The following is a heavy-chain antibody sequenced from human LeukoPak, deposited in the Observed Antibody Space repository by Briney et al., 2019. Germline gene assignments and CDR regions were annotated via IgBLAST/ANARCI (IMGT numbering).Heavy chain of an antibody. D-gene: IGHD3-10*01. CDR2: IYYSGTT. Sequence: SSQTLSLACTVSGGSISSGDYYWSWIRQPPGKGLEWIGYIYYSGTTYYNPSLKSRVTISVDTSKNQFSLKLTSVTAADTAVYFCARGPYGSGSYYWGQGTLVTVSS. V-gene: IGHV4-30-4*01. J-gene: IGHJ4*02. CDR3: ARGPYGSGSYY. CDR1: GGSISSGDYY.